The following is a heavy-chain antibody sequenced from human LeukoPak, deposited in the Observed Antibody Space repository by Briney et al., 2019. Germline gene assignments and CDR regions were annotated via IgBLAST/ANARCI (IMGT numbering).Heavy chain of an antibody. V-gene: IGHV3-66*01. CDR3: ARGDGYYYGSGSYCDF. D-gene: IGHD3-10*01. CDR2: IYNAAST. CDR1: GFDVTSKY. Sequence: GGSLRLSCAASGFDVTSKYMTWVRQTPEKGLDWVSVIYNAASTLYAASVKGRFTISRDKSKSTLYLEMNSLRAEDTAVYYCARGDGYYYGSGSYCDFWGQGTLVTVSS. J-gene: IGHJ4*02.